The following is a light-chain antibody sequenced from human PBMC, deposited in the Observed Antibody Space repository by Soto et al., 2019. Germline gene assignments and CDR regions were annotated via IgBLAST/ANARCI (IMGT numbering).Light chain of an antibody. Sequence: TLSPATLSLSPGESATLSSRASQSVSSYLAWYQQKPGQAPRLLMYDASSRATGIPDRFSGSGSGTDFTLTISRLEPEDFAVYYCQQYSRSRTFGQGTKVDIK. CDR3: QQYSRSRT. J-gene: IGKJ1*01. CDR1: QSVSSY. V-gene: IGKV3-11*01. CDR2: DAS.